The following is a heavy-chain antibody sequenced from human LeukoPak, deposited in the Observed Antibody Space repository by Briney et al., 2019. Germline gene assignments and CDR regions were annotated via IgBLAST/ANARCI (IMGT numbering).Heavy chain of an antibody. D-gene: IGHD2-8*01. Sequence: GSLRLSCAASGFTFSTYAMHWVRQAPGKGLEWVAVISYDVSKTYYADSVKGRFTISRDNAKNSLYLQMNSLRAEDTAVYYCARRNGVDDAFDIWGQGTMVTVSS. CDR1: GFTFSTYA. CDR3: ARRNGVDDAFDI. V-gene: IGHV3-30*04. J-gene: IGHJ3*02. CDR2: ISYDVSKT.